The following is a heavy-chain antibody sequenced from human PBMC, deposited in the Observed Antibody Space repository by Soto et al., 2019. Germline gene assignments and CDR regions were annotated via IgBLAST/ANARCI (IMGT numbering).Heavy chain of an antibody. D-gene: IGHD5-12*01. CDR2: ISSSSSTI. V-gene: IGHV3-48*01. J-gene: IGHJ4*02. Sequence: GGSLRLSCAASGFTFSSYSMNWVRQAPGKGLEWVSYISSSSSTIYYADSVKGRFTISRDNAKNSLYLKMNSLRAEDTAVYYCAGDGLGGYDSSLAPDYWGQGTLVTVSS. CDR1: GFTFSSYS. CDR3: AGDGLGGYDSSLAPDY.